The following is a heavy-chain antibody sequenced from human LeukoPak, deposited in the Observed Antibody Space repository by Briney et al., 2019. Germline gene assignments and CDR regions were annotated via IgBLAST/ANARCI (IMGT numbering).Heavy chain of an antibody. CDR3: XXXRYDSSGHFDS. CDR2: ISGSGSYT. CDR1: GFTVSDYS. V-gene: IGHV3-23*01. D-gene: IGHD3-22*01. J-gene: IGHJ4*02. Sequence: GGSLRLSCAASGFTVSDYSMSWVRQAPGKGLEWVSAISGSGSYTDYADSVKGRFTISKDNSKNTLYMRMSSLRAEDTAVYYXXXXRYDSSGHFDSWGQGTLVTVSS.